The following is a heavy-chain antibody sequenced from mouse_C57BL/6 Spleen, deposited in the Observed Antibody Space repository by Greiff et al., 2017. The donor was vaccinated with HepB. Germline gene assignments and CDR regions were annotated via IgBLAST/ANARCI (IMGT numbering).Heavy chain of an antibody. CDR3: ARREDYYGSSPRYFDY. CDR1: GYAFSSYW. CDR2: IYPGDGDT. D-gene: IGHD1-1*01. Sequence: VQLKESGAELVKPGASVKISCKASGYAFSSYWMNWVKQRPGKGLEWIGQIYPGDGDTNYNGKFKGKATLTADKSSSTAYMQLSSLTSEDSAVYFCARREDYYGSSPRYFDYWGQGTTLTVSS. V-gene: IGHV1-80*01. J-gene: IGHJ2*01.